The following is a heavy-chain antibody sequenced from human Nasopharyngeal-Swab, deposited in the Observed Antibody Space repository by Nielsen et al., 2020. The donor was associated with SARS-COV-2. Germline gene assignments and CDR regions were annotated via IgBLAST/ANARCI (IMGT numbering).Heavy chain of an antibody. CDR1: RFTFSSHG. Sequence: GGSLSLSFASSRFTFSSHGMHWVRQAPGKGLEWVAVIWSDGSNKIYTDSVKGRFTFSRDNSKNTLYLQMNSLRAEDTAVYYCARDGMGGYPLYSFDSWGQGTLVTVSS. CDR3: ARDGMGGYPLYSFDS. CDR2: IWSDGSNK. D-gene: IGHD1-26*01. V-gene: IGHV3-33*01. J-gene: IGHJ4*02.